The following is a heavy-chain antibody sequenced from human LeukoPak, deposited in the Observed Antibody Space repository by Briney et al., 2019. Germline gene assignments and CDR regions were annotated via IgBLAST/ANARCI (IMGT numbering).Heavy chain of an antibody. CDR3: ATDYSNYGSCDS. V-gene: IGHV3-30-3*01. Sequence: PGGSLRLSCAASGFTFSRYTMHWVRQAPGKGLEWVAIISPDGNTKDYADSVKGRFTISRDNFRNTFYLQMNSLRAEDTGVYFCATDYSNYGSCDSWGQGTLVTVSS. D-gene: IGHD4-4*01. CDR2: ISPDGNTK. J-gene: IGHJ4*02. CDR1: GFTFSRYT.